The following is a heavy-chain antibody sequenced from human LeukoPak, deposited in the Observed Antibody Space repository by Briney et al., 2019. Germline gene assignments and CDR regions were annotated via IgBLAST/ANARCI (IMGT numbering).Heavy chain of an antibody. J-gene: IGHJ4*02. CDR2: ISWNSGSI. CDR3: AKDIGYSSSWSGFDY. V-gene: IGHV3-9*03. D-gene: IGHD6-13*01. CDR1: GFTFSSFG. Sequence: GRSLRLSCAASGFTFSSFGMHWVRQAPGKGLEWVSGISWNSGSIGYADSVKGRFTISRDNAKNSLYLQMNSLRAEDVALYYCAKDIGYSSSWSGFDYWGQGTLVTVSS.